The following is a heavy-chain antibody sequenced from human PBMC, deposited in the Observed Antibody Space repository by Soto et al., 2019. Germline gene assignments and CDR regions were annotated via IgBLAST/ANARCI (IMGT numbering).Heavy chain of an antibody. Sequence: PSETLSLTCTVSGGSISSNNYYWGWIRQPPGKGLEWIGSIFYSGSTYYNPSLKSRVTISVDTSKNQFSLNLSSVTAADTATYYCARQFHPRYCTSSSCYEDYWGQGTLVTVSS. CDR1: GGSISSNNYY. J-gene: IGHJ4*02. CDR2: IFYSGST. CDR3: ARQFHPRYCTSSSCYEDY. D-gene: IGHD2-2*01. V-gene: IGHV4-39*01.